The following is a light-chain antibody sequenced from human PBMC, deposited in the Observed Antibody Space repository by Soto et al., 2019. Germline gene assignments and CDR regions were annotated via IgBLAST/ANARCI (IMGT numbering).Light chain of an antibody. Sequence: EIVLTQSPATLSSFPGDRVTLSCRASQAVNTRLAWYQHKPGQAPRLLIYLTSNRAAGIPARFSGSGSGTDFTFIISDVEPEDFAVYYCHQRQSWPRTFGQGTKVDIK. CDR3: HQRQSWPRT. V-gene: IGKV3-11*01. CDR2: LTS. CDR1: QAVNTR. J-gene: IGKJ1*01.